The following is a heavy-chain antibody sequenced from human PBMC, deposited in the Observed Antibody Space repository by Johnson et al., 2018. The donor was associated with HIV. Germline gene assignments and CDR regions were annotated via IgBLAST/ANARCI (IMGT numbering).Heavy chain of an antibody. CDR2: ITYDGRNK. J-gene: IGHJ3*02. CDR3: ARERWSGELPVAFDI. Sequence: QVQLVESGGGVVQPGRSLRLSCAASGFTFSSYGMHWVRQALGKGLEWVAVITYDGRNKYYADSVKGRFTISRDNSKNTLYLQMNSLRAEDTAVYYCARERWSGELPVAFDIWGQGTMVTVSS. CDR1: GFTFSSYG. V-gene: IGHV3-30*03. D-gene: IGHD1-26*01.